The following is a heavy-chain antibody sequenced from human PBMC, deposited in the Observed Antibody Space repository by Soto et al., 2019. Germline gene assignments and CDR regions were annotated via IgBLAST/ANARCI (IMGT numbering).Heavy chain of an antibody. V-gene: IGHV4-30-4*01. CDR2: IYYSGST. J-gene: IGHJ3*02. CDR1: GGSISSGDYY. Sequence: PSETLSLTCTVSGGSISSGDYYWSWIRQPPGKGLEWIGYIYYSGSTYYNPSLKGRVTISVDTSKNQFSLKLSSVTAADTAVYYCNMVGRFLEWLPSPWEIKPRDAFDIWGQGTMVTVSS. CDR3: NMVGRFLEWLPSPWEIKPRDAFDI. D-gene: IGHD3-3*01.